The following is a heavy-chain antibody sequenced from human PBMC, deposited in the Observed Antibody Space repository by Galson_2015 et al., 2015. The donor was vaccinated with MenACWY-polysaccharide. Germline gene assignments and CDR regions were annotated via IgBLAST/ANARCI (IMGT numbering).Heavy chain of an antibody. CDR1: GFTFSRYV. J-gene: IGHJ4*02. CDR3: VKGGWLDN. Sequence: SLRLSCAASGFTFSRYVMTWVRQAPGKGLEWVSAISESGDSTFYADSVKGRFTISRDKSENTLYLQMNSLRPEDTAVYFCVKGGWLDNWGQGTLFTVSS. V-gene: IGHV3-23*01. CDR2: ISESGDST. D-gene: IGHD6-19*01.